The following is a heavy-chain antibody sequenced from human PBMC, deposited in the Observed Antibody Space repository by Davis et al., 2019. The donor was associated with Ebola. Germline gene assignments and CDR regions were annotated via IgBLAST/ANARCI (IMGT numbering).Heavy chain of an antibody. Sequence: PSETLSLTCAVSGCSISSSNWWSWVRQPPGKGLEWIGEIYHSGSTNYNPSLKSRVTISVDTSKNQFSLKLSSVTAADTAVYYCARGRGLDSYGYDAANWFDPWGQGTLVTVSS. CDR2: IYHSGST. V-gene: IGHV4-4*02. CDR1: GCSISSSNW. CDR3: ARGRGLDSYGYDAANWFDP. D-gene: IGHD5-18*01. J-gene: IGHJ5*02.